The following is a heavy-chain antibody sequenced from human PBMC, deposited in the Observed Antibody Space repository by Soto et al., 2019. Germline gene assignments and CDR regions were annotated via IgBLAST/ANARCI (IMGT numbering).Heavy chain of an antibody. J-gene: IGHJ6*02. CDR2: IIPIFGTA. V-gene: IGHV1-69*01. CDR3: ARIKYCSSTSCYGYYYYGMDV. D-gene: IGHD2-2*01. Sequence: QVQLVQSGAEVKKPGSSVKVSCKASGGTFSSYAISWVRQAPGQGLEWMGGIIPIFGTANYAQKFEGRVTFTADESTSTAYMELSSLRSEDTALYYCARIKYCSSTSCYGYYYYGMDVWGQGTTATVSS. CDR1: GGTFSSYA.